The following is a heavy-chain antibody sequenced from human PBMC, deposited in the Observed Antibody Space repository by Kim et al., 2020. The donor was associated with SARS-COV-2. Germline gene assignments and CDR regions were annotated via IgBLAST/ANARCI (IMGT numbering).Heavy chain of an antibody. J-gene: IGHJ6*02. V-gene: IGHV3-53*04. CDR1: GITVSRNY. CDR2: IYSGGST. CDR3: ARDAASYAMDV. Sequence: GGSLRLSCAASGITVSRNYMRWVRQAPGQGLEWVSVIYSGGSTFYAASVKGRFTISRHNSTNTLLLQMNSLRAEDKAVYYCARDAASYAMDVWGQGTTVT.